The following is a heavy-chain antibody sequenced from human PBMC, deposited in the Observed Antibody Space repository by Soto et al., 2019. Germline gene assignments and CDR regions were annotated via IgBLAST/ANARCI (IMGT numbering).Heavy chain of an antibody. D-gene: IGHD2-2*01. CDR3: AREGCSSTSCYYDGMDV. Sequence: QVQLQESGPGLVKPSQTLSLTCTVSGGSISSGGYYWSWIRQHPGKGLEWIGYIYYSGSTYYNPSLKSRVTISVDTSKNQFSLKLSSVTAADTAVYYCAREGCSSTSCYYDGMDVWGQGTTVTVSS. J-gene: IGHJ6*02. V-gene: IGHV4-31*03. CDR1: GGSISSGGYY. CDR2: IYYSGST.